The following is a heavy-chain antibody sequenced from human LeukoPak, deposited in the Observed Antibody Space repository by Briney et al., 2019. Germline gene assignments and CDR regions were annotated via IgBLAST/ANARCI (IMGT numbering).Heavy chain of an antibody. V-gene: IGHV1-2*02. J-gene: IGHJ5*02. CDR2: INPNSGGT. Sequence: ASVKVSCKASGYTFTGYYMHWVRQAPGQGLEWMGWINPNSGGTNYAQEFQGRVTMTRDTSISTAYMELSRLRSDDTAVYYCARAAYSSSWYIWFDPWGQGTLVTVSS. CDR3: ARAAYSSSWYIWFDP. CDR1: GYTFTGYY. D-gene: IGHD6-13*01.